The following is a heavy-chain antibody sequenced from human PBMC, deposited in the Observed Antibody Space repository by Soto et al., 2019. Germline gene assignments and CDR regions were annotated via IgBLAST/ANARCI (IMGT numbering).Heavy chain of an antibody. D-gene: IGHD3-22*01. CDR1: GFTFSSYS. J-gene: IGHJ4*02. V-gene: IGHV3-48*01. Sequence: EVQLVESGGGLVQPGESLRLSCAASGFTFSSYSMNWVRQAPGKGLEWVSYISSSSSTIYYADSVKGRFTISRDNAKNSLYLQMNSLRAEDTAVYYCARDSDDTSGYYLLGVYYFDYWGQGTLVTVSS. CDR2: ISSSSSTI. CDR3: ARDSDDTSGYYLLGVYYFDY.